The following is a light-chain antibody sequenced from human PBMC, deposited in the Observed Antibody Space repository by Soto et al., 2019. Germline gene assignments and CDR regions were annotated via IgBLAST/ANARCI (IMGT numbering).Light chain of an antibody. CDR1: QSLQHNNGNTL. V-gene: IGKV2-28*01. CDR2: VDS. J-gene: IGKJ1*01. Sequence: EIVMTQSPLSLTVTPGEPASISCKSSQSLQHNNGNTLLDWYMQKPGQSRQLLIYVDSRRAPGAPDRVSGSGSGTDFTLRISTVEADDAAIYYCMQALQTPRTFGQGTKLEI. CDR3: MQALQTPRT.